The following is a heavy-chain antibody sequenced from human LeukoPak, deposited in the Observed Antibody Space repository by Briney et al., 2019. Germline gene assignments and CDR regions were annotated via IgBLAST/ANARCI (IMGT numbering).Heavy chain of an antibody. CDR2: VYTSGST. CDR3: ARTYGSGTYGYDSYYYMDV. CDR1: GGPISSFY. J-gene: IGHJ6*03. Sequence: SETLSLTCTVSGGPISSFYWSWIRQPPGKGLGWIGYVYTSGSTTYNPSFESRVSMSVDTSKNQFSPRLSSVTAADTAVYFCARTYGSGTYGYDSYYYMDVWGKGTTVTVSS. V-gene: IGHV4-4*09. D-gene: IGHD3-10*01.